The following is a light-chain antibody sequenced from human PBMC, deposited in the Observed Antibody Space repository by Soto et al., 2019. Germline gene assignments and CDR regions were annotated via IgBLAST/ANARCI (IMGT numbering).Light chain of an antibody. CDR2: EAS. V-gene: IGKV1-5*03. J-gene: IGKJ4*01. Sequence: DIQMTHSPSTLSASVLYIVTITFRASESIGRWLALYQQKPGKAPKLLIYEASSLEGGVPSRFSGRESGTAFALTISSLQPDDFATYYCQKYDNYPLNFGGGTKVDIK. CDR1: ESIGRW. CDR3: QKYDNYPLN.